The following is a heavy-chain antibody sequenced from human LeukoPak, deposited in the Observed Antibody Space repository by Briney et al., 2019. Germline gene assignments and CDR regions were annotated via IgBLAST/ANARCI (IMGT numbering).Heavy chain of an antibody. CDR1: GGSMSSYY. CDR3: ARPNSYGLGIDY. Sequence: PSETLSLTCTVSGGSMSSYYWSWIRQPPGKGLEWIGYIYYSGSTNYNPSLKSRVTISVDTSKNQFSLKLNSVTAADTAVYYCARPNSYGLGIDYWGQGTLVTVSS. CDR2: IYYSGST. D-gene: IGHD5-18*01. J-gene: IGHJ4*02. V-gene: IGHV4-59*08.